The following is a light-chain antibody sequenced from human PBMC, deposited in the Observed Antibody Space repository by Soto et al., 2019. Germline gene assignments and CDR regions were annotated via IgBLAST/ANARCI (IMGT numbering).Light chain of an antibody. CDR3: QQYGSSRT. V-gene: IGKV3-20*01. J-gene: IGKJ1*01. CDR1: QSVSSSY. CDR2: GAS. Sequence: IVFTQSPCTLSLSPGERATLSCRASQSVSSSYLAWYQQKPGQAPRLLIYGASSRATGIPDRFSGSGSGTDFTLTISRLEPEDFAVYYCQQYGSSRTFGQGTKGGYQ.